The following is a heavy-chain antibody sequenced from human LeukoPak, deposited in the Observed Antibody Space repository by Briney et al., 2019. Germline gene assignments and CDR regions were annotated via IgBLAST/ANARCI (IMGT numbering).Heavy chain of an antibody. J-gene: IGHJ4*02. V-gene: IGHV4-39*07. CDR3: ARGHLSTEDYVWGSYYKTTSSIPQDFDY. CDR2: INHGGST. D-gene: IGHD3-16*01. Sequence: PSETLSLTCTVSGGSVSSGSYYWSWIRQPPGKGLEWIGEINHGGSTNYNPSLKSRVTISVDTPKNQFSLKLSSVTAADTAVYYCARGHLSTEDYVWGSYYKTTSSIPQDFDYWGQGTLVTVSS. CDR1: GGSVSSGSYY.